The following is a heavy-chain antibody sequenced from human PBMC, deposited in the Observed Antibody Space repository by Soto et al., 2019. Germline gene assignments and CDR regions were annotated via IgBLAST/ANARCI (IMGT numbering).Heavy chain of an antibody. J-gene: IGHJ4*02. CDR1: GESFSGYY. V-gene: IGHV4-34*01. CDR3: ARVRSPYGGHPYYLDY. Sequence: PSETLSLTCAVYGESFSGYYWCWIRQPPGKGLEWIGEINHSGSTNYNPSLKSRVTISVDTSKNQFSLKLSSVTAADTAVYYCARVRSPYGGHPYYLDYWGQGTLVTVSS. D-gene: IGHD5-12*01. CDR2: INHSGST.